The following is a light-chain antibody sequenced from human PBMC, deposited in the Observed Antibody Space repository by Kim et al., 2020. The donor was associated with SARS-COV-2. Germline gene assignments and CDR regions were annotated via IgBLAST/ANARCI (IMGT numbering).Light chain of an antibody. CDR1: QDISNW. Sequence: AFVGDTVTIPCRASQDISNWLVWYQQKPAKAPKSLIYAASSLQSGVPSRFTGSGFGTDFTLTISSLQPEDFATYYCQQYSRYPITFGQGTRLEIK. CDR2: AAS. CDR3: QQYSRYPIT. V-gene: IGKV1D-16*01. J-gene: IGKJ5*01.